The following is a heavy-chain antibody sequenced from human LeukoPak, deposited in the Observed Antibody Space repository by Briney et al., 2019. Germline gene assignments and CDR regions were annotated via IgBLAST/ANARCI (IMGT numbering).Heavy chain of an antibody. J-gene: IGHJ5*02. CDR2: IYHSGST. CDR1: GFTFSSYSMN. CDR3: ARHYGP. V-gene: IGHV4-39*01. Sequence: GSLRLSCAASGFTFSSYSMNWVRQAPGKGLEWIGSIYHSGSTYYNPSLKSRVTISVDTSRNQFSLNLSSVTAADTAVCYCARHYGPWGQGTLVAVSS. D-gene: IGHD4-17*01.